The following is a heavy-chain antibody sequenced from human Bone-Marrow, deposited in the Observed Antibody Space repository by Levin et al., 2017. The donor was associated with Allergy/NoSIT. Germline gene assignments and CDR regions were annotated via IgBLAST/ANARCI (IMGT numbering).Heavy chain of an antibody. Sequence: SETLSLTCSVSGGSISSGRYYFIWVRQSAGMGLEWIGRIYTTGSTNYNPSLESRVTISRDTFKKEVYLTLSSVTAADTAVYYCARDRLASLYYYSMDGWGRGTTVIVSS. J-gene: IGHJ6*03. V-gene: IGHV4-61*02. CDR2: IYTTGST. CDR1: GGSISSGRYY. CDR3: ARDRLASLYYYSMDG.